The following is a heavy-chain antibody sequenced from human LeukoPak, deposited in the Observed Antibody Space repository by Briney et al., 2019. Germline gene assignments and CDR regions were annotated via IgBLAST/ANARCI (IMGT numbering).Heavy chain of an antibody. D-gene: IGHD3-10*01. CDR2: MNPNSGNT. CDR3: ARGSSGDYSVSGSAWFDP. Sequence: ASVKVSCKASGYTFTNYDINWVRLATGQGLEWMGWMNPNSGNTGYAQKFQCRVTMTRNTSVSTAYMDLSSLRSEDTAVYYCARGSSGDYSVSGSAWFDPWGQGTLVTVSS. CDR1: GYTFTNYD. J-gene: IGHJ5*02. V-gene: IGHV1-8*01.